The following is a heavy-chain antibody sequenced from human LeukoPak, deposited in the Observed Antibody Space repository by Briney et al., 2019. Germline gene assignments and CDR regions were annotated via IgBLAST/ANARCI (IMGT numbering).Heavy chain of an antibody. CDR2: IYSGSNT. CDR3: ARDLYSYGPFDS. Sequence: PGGSLRLSCEASGFSVSDNYMNWVRQAPGKGLEWVSVIYSGSNTNYADSVKGRFTISRDNSKNTLFLQMNSLRAEDTAIYFRARDLYSYGPFDSWGQGTLVTVSS. V-gene: IGHV3-66*01. J-gene: IGHJ4*02. D-gene: IGHD5-18*01. CDR1: GFSVSDNY.